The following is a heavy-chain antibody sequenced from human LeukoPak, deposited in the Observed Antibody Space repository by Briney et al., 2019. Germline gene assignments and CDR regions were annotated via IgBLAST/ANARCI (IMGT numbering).Heavy chain of an antibody. CDR2: ISVHNGNT. CDR1: GYTFTSYG. V-gene: IGHV1-18*04. D-gene: IGHD5-18*01. Sequence: ASVKVSCKAPGYTFTSYGISWVRQAPGQGLEWMGWISVHNGNTNYAQKLQGRVTMTTDTSTSTAYMELRSLRSDDTAVYYCARDLSYGYYLGYWGQGTLVTVSS. CDR3: ARDLSYGYYLGY. J-gene: IGHJ4*02.